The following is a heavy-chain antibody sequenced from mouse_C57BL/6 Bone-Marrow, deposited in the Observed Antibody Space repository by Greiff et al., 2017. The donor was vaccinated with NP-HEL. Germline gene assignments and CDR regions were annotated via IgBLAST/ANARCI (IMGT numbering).Heavy chain of an antibody. D-gene: IGHD1-1*01. J-gene: IGHJ1*03. Sequence: EVKVVESGGDLVKPGGSLKLSCAASGFTFSSYGMSWVRQTPDKRLEWVATISSGGSYTYYPDSVKGRFTISRDNAKNTLYLQMSSLKSEDTAMYYCAHGSSYSYFDVWGTGTTVTVSS. CDR1: GFTFSSYG. CDR2: ISSGGSYT. V-gene: IGHV5-6*01. CDR3: AHGSSYSYFDV.